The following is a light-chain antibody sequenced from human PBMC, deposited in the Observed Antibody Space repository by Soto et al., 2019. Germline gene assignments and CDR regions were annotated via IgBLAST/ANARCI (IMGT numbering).Light chain of an antibody. CDR2: ANN. Sequence: QAVVTQPPSVSGAPGQTITISCTGSSSNIGADCDVHWYRQLPGTAPKLLIYANNNRPAGVPDRFSASKSGTSASLAITGLQAEDEADYYCQSFDISLNGDVFATGTKLTVL. V-gene: IGLV1-40*01. J-gene: IGLJ1*01. CDR1: SSNIGADCD. CDR3: QSFDISLNGDV.